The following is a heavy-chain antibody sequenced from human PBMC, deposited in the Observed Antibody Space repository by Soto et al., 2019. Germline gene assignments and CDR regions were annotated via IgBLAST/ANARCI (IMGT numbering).Heavy chain of an antibody. Sequence: QVQLVQSGAEVKKPGASVKVSCKASGYTFTGYYMHWVRQAPGQGLEWMGWINPNSGGTNYAQKFQGRVTMTRDTSISTAYMELSRLRSDDTAVYYCARGGFRIVVVPAVNDAFDIWGQGTMVTVSS. D-gene: IGHD2-2*01. CDR1: GYTFTGYY. CDR2: INPNSGGT. CDR3: ARGGFRIVVVPAVNDAFDI. V-gene: IGHV1-2*02. J-gene: IGHJ3*02.